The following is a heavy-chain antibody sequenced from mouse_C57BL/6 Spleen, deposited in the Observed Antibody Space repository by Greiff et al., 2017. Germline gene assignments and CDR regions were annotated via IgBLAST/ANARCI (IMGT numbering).Heavy chain of an antibody. CDR2: LYPGDGDT. J-gene: IGHJ4*01. CDR1: GYAFSSSW. V-gene: IGHV1-82*01. D-gene: IGHD3-1*01. CDR3: ARQLYYAMDY. Sequence: QVQLKQSGPALVKPGASVKISCKASGYAFSSSWMNWVKQRPGKGLEWIGRLYPGDGDTNYNGKFKCKATLTAAKSSNTAYMQLSSLPSEDSAVYCCARQLYYAMDYWGQGTSVTVSS.